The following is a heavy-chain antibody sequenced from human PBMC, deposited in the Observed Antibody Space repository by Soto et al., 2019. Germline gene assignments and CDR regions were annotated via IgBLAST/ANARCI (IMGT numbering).Heavy chain of an antibody. J-gene: IGHJ6*02. Sequence: GGSLRLSCVASGFTFSNFAMSWARQAPGKGLEWVSGVGGVTRSTYYAASVKGRFTISRDDSKNTLYLQMYSLRADDTAVYYCAKDGDDTNGYYYYYGMDVWGQGTTVTVSS. D-gene: IGHD2-8*01. CDR1: GFTFSNFA. CDR2: VGGVTRST. V-gene: IGHV3-23*01. CDR3: AKDGDDTNGYYYYYGMDV.